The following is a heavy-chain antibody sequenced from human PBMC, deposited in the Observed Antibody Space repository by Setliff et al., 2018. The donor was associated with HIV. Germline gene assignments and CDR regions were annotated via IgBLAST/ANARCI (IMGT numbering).Heavy chain of an antibody. V-gene: IGHV5-51*01. CDR3: ARAPRSPLRWRDNLLSSSSFFKDV. D-gene: IGHD2-21*01. J-gene: IGHJ6*04. CDR2: VYPGDSDT. CDR1: GYDFADYW. Sequence: GESLKISCKGFGYDFADYWIAWVRQVPGKGLEWVGNVYPGDSDTIYSPSFQGQVTFSADKSISAVYLQWDSLKASDGAIYYCARAPRSPLRWRDNLLSSSSFFKDVWGKGTTVTVSS.